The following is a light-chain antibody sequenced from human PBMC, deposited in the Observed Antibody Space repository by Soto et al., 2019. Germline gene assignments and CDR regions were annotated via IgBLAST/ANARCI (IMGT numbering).Light chain of an antibody. Sequence: EIVMTQSPATLSVSPGERATLSCRASQSISSSLAWYQQKPGQAPRLLIYGASTRATGIPARFSRSGSGTEFTLTISSLQSEDFAVYCCQQYNNGPTYTFGQGTKLEIK. J-gene: IGKJ2*01. CDR1: QSISSS. CDR3: QQYNNGPTYT. V-gene: IGKV3-15*01. CDR2: GAS.